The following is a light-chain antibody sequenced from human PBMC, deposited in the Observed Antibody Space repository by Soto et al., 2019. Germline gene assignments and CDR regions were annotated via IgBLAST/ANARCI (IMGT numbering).Light chain of an antibody. CDR2: AAS. V-gene: IGKV1-9*01. Sequence: DIQLTQSPSFLSASVGDRVTITCRASQGISSYLAWYQQKPGKAPKLLIYAASTLQSGVPSRFSGSGSGTEFTLTISSLQPEDFATYYCQQLNSYPPFGQGTRLENK. CDR1: QGISSY. CDR3: QQLNSYPP. J-gene: IGKJ5*01.